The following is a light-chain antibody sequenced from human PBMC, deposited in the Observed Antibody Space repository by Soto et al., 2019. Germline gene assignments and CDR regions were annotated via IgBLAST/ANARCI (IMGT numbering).Light chain of an antibody. CDR2: GAS. V-gene: IGKV3-20*01. CDR3: QCHDSSPTWT. J-gene: IGKJ1*01. Sequence: EILMTQSPATLSLSPGERATLSCRASQSVSSNLAWYQQKPGQAPRLLVYGASTRATGIPARFSGSGSGADFTLTISRLEPEDFAVYYCQCHDSSPTWTFGQGTKVDIK. CDR1: QSVSSN.